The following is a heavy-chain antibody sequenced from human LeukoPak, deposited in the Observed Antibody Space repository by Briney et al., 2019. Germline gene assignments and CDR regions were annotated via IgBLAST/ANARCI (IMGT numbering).Heavy chain of an antibody. V-gene: IGHV3-48*03. Sequence: PGGSLRLSCAASGFTFSSYEMNWVRQAPGKGLEWVSYISSSGSTIYYADSVKGRFTISRDNAKNSLYLQMNSLRAEDTAVYYCARRATMVRGVIIRDYYGMDVWGQGTTVTVSS. CDR3: ARRATMVRGVIIRDYYGMDV. CDR2: ISSSGSTI. J-gene: IGHJ6*02. D-gene: IGHD3-10*01. CDR1: GFTFSSYE.